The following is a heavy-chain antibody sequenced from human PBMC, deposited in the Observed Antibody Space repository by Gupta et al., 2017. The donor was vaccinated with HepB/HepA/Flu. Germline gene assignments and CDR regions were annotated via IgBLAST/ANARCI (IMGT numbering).Heavy chain of an antibody. J-gene: IGHJ6*03. CDR3: ARGKLFSSSSVYSYMDV. CDR2: INHSGST. V-gene: IGHV4-34*01. D-gene: IGHD6-6*01. Sequence: QVQLQQWGAGLLKPSETLSLTCAVDGGSFSGYYWSWIRQPPGKGLEWIGEINHSGSTNYYPSLKSRVTISVDTSKNQFSLKLSSVTAADTAVYYCARGKLFSSSSVYSYMDVWGKGTTVTVSS. CDR1: GGSFSGYY.